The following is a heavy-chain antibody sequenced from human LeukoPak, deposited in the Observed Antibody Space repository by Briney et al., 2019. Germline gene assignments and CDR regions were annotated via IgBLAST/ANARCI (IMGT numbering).Heavy chain of an antibody. D-gene: IGHD4-11*01. J-gene: IGHJ6*03. V-gene: IGHV3-23*01. CDR1: GFTFSSYA. CDR2: ISGSGGST. CDR3: AKPEGDYSYYYYYMDV. Sequence: PGGSLRLSCAASGFTFSSYAMSWVRQAPGKGLEWVSAISGSGGSTYYADSVKGRFTISRDNSKNTLYLQMNSLRAEDTAVYYCAKPEGDYSYYYYYMDVWGKGTTVTISS.